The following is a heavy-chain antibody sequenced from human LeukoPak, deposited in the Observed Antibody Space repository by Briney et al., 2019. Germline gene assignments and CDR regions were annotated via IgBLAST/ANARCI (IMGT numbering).Heavy chain of an antibody. Sequence: PSETLSLTCTVSGGSISSYYWSWIRQPPGKGLEWIGYIYYGGSTNYNPSLKSRVTISVDTSKNQFPLKLSSVTAADAAVYYCASTSVTTGPFDYWGQGTLVTVSS. CDR2: IYYGGST. CDR1: GGSISSYY. V-gene: IGHV4-59*01. J-gene: IGHJ4*02. D-gene: IGHD4-17*01. CDR3: ASTSVTTGPFDY.